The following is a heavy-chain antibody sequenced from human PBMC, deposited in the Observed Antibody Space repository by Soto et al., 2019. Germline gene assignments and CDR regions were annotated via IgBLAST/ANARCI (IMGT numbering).Heavy chain of an antibody. V-gene: IGHV3-33*01. CDR3: AAHYSYDIVSGCSPAEYFHN. J-gene: IGHJ1*01. CDR1: GFTFSHFG. CDR2: IWYDGSNK. D-gene: IGHD3-9*01. Sequence: QVQLVESGGGVVQPGRSLRLSCAASGFTFSHFGMHWVRQAPGKGLEWVAVIWYDGSNKFYADSVKGRFTISRDSSKNTLYLPMKILGDEDTAVYYCAAHYSYDIVSGCSPAEYFHNWGLGTLVTVSS.